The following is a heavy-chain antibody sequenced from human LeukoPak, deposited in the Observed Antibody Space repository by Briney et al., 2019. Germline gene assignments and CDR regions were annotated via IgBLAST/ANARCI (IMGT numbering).Heavy chain of an antibody. CDR3: ARAYPVTSGSYYAPFDY. CDR1: GFTFSTYH. J-gene: IGHJ4*02. V-gene: IGHV3-30*14. CDR2: ISYDESNK. D-gene: IGHD1-26*01. Sequence: GRSLRLSCAASGFTFSTYHMYWVRQAPGKGLDFMAVISYDESNKYYADSVRGRFTISRHNSKNTLYLQMNSLRAEDTAVYFCARAYPVTSGSYYAPFDYWGPGTLVTVSS.